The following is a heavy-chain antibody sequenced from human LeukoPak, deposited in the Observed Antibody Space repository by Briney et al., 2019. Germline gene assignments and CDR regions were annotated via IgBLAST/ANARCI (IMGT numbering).Heavy chain of an antibody. CDR2: INHSVST. CDR3: ARGVMRGYYGSGSYFGY. Sequence: SETLSLTSAVYGGSFSGYYWSWIRQPPGKGLEWIGEINHSVSTNYNPSLKSRVTISVDTSKIQFSLKLGSVTAADTAVYYCARGVMRGYYGSGSYFGYWGQGTRVSVSS. J-gene: IGHJ4*02. D-gene: IGHD3-10*01. V-gene: IGHV4-34*01. CDR1: GGSFSGYY.